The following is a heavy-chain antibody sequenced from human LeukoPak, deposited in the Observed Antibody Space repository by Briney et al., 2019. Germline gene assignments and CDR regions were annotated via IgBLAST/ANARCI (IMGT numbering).Heavy chain of an antibody. CDR3: ARDNYYDSSGHYNGNWFDP. V-gene: IGHV3-7*01. CDR1: GFTFSSYW. CDR2: IKQDGSDK. D-gene: IGHD3-22*01. Sequence: GGSLRLSCAASGFTFSSYWMSWVRQAPGKGLEWVANIKQDGSDKYYVDSVKGRLTIYRDNGKNSLYLQMNSMRAEDTAVYYCARDNYYDSSGHYNGNWFDPWGQGTLVTVSS. J-gene: IGHJ5*02.